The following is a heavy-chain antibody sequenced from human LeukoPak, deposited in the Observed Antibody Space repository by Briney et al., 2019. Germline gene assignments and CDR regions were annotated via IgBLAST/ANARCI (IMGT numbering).Heavy chain of an antibody. CDR2: ISYDGSNK. CDR3: AKGGIAAAGILGPNWFDP. Sequence: PGGSLRLSCAASGFTFSSYGMHWVRQAPGKGLEWVAVISYDGSNKYYADSVKGRFTISRDNSKNTLYLQMNSLRAEGTAVYYCAKGGIAAAGILGPNWFDPWGQGTLVTVSS. J-gene: IGHJ5*02. D-gene: IGHD6-13*01. V-gene: IGHV3-30*18. CDR1: GFTFSSYG.